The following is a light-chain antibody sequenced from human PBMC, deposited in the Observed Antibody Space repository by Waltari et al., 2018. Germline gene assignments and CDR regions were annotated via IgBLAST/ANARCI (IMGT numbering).Light chain of an antibody. CDR1: SNDVGGYNS. CDR2: DVS. Sequence: QSALTQPASVSGSPGQSVTIFCAGTSNDVGGYNSVSWYQEHPGQAPIVSIYDVSDRPSGVSDRFSGSKSGNTASLTISGLQAEDEADYYCSSQSSNDVVLFGGGTKLTVL. CDR3: SSQSSNDVVL. V-gene: IGLV2-14*01. J-gene: IGLJ2*01.